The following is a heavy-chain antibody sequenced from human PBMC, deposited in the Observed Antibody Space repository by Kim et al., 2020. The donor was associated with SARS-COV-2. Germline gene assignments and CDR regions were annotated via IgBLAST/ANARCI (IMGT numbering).Heavy chain of an antibody. CDR2: INHSGST. J-gene: IGHJ5*02. V-gene: IGHV4-34*01. Sequence: SETLSLTCAVYGGSFSGYYWSWIRQPPGKGLEWIGEINHSGSTNYNPSLKSRVTISVDTSKNQFSLKLSSVTAADTAVYYCAGGGLYTWTTVNQFDTWGQGTLVTVSS. D-gene: IGHD4-17*01. CDR1: GGSFSGYY. CDR3: AGGGLYTWTTVNQFDT.